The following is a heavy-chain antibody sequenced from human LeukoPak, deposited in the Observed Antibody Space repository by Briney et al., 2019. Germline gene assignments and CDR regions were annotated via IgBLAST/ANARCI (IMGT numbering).Heavy chain of an antibody. D-gene: IGHD1-7*01. J-gene: IGHJ3*02. CDR2: MNPNSGNT. CDR3: ARVVPITGTTSYAFDI. CDR1: GYTFISYN. Sequence: ASVKVSCKASGYTFISYNFNWVRQATGQGLEWMGWMNPNSGNTGYAQKFQGRVTMTRNTSISTAYMELSSLRSEDTAVYYCARVVPITGTTSYAFDIWGQGTMVTVSS. V-gene: IGHV1-8*01.